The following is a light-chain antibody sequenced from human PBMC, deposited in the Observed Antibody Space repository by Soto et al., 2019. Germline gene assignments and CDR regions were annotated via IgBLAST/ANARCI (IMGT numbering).Light chain of an antibody. Sequence: QSALTQPASVSGSPGQSITISCAGTSSDFGGYNYVSWYQQHPGKAPKLLIYEVSNRPSGVSNRFSGSKSGNTASLTISGLQAEDEADYYCSSYTSSSTGGYVFGTGTKLTVL. V-gene: IGLV2-14*01. J-gene: IGLJ1*01. CDR1: SSDFGGYNY. CDR3: SSYTSSSTGGYV. CDR2: EVS.